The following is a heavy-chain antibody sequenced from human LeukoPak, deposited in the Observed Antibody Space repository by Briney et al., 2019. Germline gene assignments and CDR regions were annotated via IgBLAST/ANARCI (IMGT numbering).Heavy chain of an antibody. V-gene: IGHV3-66*01. CDR3: AREGYSSGWPFDY. Sequence: GGSLRLSCAASGFTVSSNYMSWVRQAPGKGLEWVSVIYSGGSTYYADTVKGRFTISRDNSKNTLYLQMNSLRAEDTAVYYCAREGYSSGWPFDYWGQGTLVTVSS. CDR2: IYSGGST. D-gene: IGHD6-19*01. CDR1: GFTVSSNY. J-gene: IGHJ4*02.